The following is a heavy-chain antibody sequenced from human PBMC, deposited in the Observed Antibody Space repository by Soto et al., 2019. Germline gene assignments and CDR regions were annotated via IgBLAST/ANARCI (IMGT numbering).Heavy chain of an antibody. D-gene: IGHD6-19*01. CDR2: ISDSGGST. V-gene: IGHV3-23*01. CDR3: AKAFREAGIHSCDY. CDR1: GFTFSTYA. Sequence: ELQLLESGGGLVQPGGSLRLSCAASGFTFSTYAMSWVRQAPGKGLEWVSAISDSGGSTYYADSVEGRFTISRDNSKNALFLQMSSLRAEDTAIYFCAKAFREAGIHSCDYWGQGTLVTVSS. J-gene: IGHJ4*02.